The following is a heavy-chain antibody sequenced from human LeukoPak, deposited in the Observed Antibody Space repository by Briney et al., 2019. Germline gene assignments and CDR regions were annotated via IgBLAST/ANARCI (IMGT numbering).Heavy chain of an antibody. J-gene: IGHJ4*02. V-gene: IGHV3-23*01. CDR2: IGVTGGTT. CDR1: GFIFSSYA. CDR3: AKDQTYYDILTGLDY. Sequence: GGSLRLSCAASGFIFSSYAMSWVRQAPGEGLEWVSLIGVTGGTTYYADSVKGRFIISRDNSKNTLYLQMNSLRAEDTAVYYCAKDQTYYDILTGLDYWGQGTLVTVSS. D-gene: IGHD3-9*01.